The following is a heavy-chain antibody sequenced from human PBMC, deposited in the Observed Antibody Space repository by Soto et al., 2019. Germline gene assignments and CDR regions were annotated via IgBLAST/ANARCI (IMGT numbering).Heavy chain of an antibody. CDR1: GYTLIMYY. CDR2: INPSGGST. V-gene: IGHV1-46*01. Sequence: ASVKVSCKASGYTLIMYYIHWMRQAPGQGLEWMGLINPSGGSTTYAQKFQGRVTMTRDTSTSTVYMDLSSLRSEDTAVYYCARSPYSSGYYYAIDYWGQGTQVTVSS. CDR3: ARSPYSSGYYYAIDY. D-gene: IGHD3-22*01. J-gene: IGHJ4*02.